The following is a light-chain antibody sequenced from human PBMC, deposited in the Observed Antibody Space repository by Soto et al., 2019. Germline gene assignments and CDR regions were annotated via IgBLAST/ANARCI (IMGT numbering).Light chain of an antibody. CDR3: QQSYAPPYT. V-gene: IGKV1-39*01. CDR1: QTNSNN. CDR2: GAS. Sequence: MTQSPSSLSASVGDKVTIACRASQTNSNNLNWYQFKPGKAPKLLIYGASNLQGGVPSTFSGSGSGTDFALTISSLQPEDSATYLCQQSYAPPYTFGLGTKLEIK. J-gene: IGKJ2*01.